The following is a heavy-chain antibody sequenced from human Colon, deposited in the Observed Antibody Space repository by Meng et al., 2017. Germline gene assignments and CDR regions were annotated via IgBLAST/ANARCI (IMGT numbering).Heavy chain of an antibody. J-gene: IGHJ4*02. D-gene: IGHD3-10*01. CDR3: ARFYGSGTFEVHDY. CDR1: GGSVSSASYY. Sequence: VPPRGSRPGSVRTSASLSLTFNVSGGSVSSASYYWSWIRQPPGKGLEWIGLIHYSGSRNYNPSLKSRVTMSVDTSKNQVSLRLTSVTAADTAVYYCARFYGSGTFEVHDYWGQGTLVTVSS. CDR2: IHYSGSR. V-gene: IGHV4-61*01.